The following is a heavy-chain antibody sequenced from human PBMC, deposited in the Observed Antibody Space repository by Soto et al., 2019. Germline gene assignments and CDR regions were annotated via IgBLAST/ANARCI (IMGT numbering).Heavy chain of an antibody. CDR2: ISGSGGST. Sequence: EGSLRLSCAASGFTFSSYAMSWVRQAPGKGLEWVSAISGSGGSTYYADSVKGRFTISRDNSKNTLYLQMNSLRAEDTAVYYCARALGPAAMPDYYYYGMDVWGQGTTVTVSS. V-gene: IGHV3-23*01. CDR1: GFTFSSYA. J-gene: IGHJ6*02. D-gene: IGHD2-2*01. CDR3: ARALGPAAMPDYYYYGMDV.